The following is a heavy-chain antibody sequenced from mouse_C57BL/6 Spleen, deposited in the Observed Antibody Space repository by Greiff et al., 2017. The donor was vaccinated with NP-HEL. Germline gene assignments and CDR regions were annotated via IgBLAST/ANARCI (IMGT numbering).Heavy chain of an antibody. CDR2: ISSGGSYT. CDR3: ARKGNYWYFDV. D-gene: IGHD2-1*01. J-gene: IGHJ1*03. V-gene: IGHV5-6*02. Sequence: EVMLVDSGGDLVKPGGSLKLSCAASGFTFSSYGMSWVRQTPDKRLEWVATISSGGSYTYYPDSVKGRFTISRDNAKNTLYLQMSSLKSEDTAMYYCARKGNYWYFDVWGTGTTVTVSS. CDR1: GFTFSSYG.